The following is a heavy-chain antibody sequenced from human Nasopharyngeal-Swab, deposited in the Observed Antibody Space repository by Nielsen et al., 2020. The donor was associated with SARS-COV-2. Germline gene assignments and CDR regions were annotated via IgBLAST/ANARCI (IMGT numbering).Heavy chain of an antibody. CDR3: ARGCVLTGPSCYYYGMDV. V-gene: IGHV3-21*01. D-gene: IGHD3-9*01. J-gene: IGHJ6*02. CDR2: ISSSSSYI. Sequence: GESLKISCAASGFTFSSYNMNWGRQAPGKGLEWVSSISSSSSYIYYADSVKGRFTISRDNAKNSLYLQMNSLRAEDTAVYYCARGCVLTGPSCYYYGMDVWGQGTTVTVSS. CDR1: GFTFSSYN.